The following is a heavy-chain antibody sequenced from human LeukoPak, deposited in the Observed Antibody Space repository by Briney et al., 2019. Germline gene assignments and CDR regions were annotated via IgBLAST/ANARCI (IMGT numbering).Heavy chain of an antibody. Sequence: GASVKVSCKASGYTFTGYYMHWVRQAPGQGLEWMGWINPNSGGTNYAQKFQGRVTMTRDTSISTAYMELSRLRSDDTAVYYCARSNLITMVWGVRWFDPWGQGTLVTVSS. V-gene: IGHV1-2*02. CDR2: INPNSGGT. D-gene: IGHD3-10*01. J-gene: IGHJ5*02. CDR1: GYTFTGYY. CDR3: ARSNLITMVWGVRWFDP.